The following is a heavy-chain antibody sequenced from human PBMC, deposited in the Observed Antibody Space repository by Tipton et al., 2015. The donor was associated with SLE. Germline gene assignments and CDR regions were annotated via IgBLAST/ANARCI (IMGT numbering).Heavy chain of an antibody. D-gene: IGHD1-7*01. Sequence: QLVQSGAEVKKPGESLKISCKGSGYSFTTYWIGWVRQMPGKGLVWMGIINPGDSDTRYSPSFQGQVTISADKSINTAYLQWSSLKASDTAMYYCARVTGTTGVGFDIWGQGTMVTVSS. J-gene: IGHJ3*02. CDR1: GYSFTTYW. CDR2: INPGDSDT. CDR3: ARVTGTTGVGFDI. V-gene: IGHV5-51*03.